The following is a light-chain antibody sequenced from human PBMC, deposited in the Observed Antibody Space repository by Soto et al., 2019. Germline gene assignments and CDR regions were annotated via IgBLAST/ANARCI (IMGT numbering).Light chain of an antibody. CDR3: EQYFSYPVT. V-gene: IGKV1-8*01. J-gene: IGKJ3*01. Sequence: AIRMTQSRSSFAASTGDRVTITCRAGQGVSNYLAWYQQKPGKAPKLLIYTASTLQSGGPSTFSVSGSGPDFTLTITRLQSEDFAAYYCEQYFSYPVTYGPGTKVDIK. CDR1: QGVSNY. CDR2: TAS.